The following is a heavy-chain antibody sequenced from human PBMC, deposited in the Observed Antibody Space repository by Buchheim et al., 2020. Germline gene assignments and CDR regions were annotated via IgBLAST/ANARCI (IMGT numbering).Heavy chain of an antibody. CDR3: ASSPRLRYSRIYFDY. D-gene: IGHD4-17*01. CDR1: GGSISSYY. V-gene: IGHV4-59*01. CDR2: IYYSGST. J-gene: IGHJ4*02. Sequence: QVQLQESGPGLVKPSETLSLTCTVSGGSISSYYWSWIRQPPGKGLEWIGYIYYSGSTNYNPSLKSRVTISVDTSKNQFSLKLSSVTAADTAVYYCASSPRLRYSRIYFDYWGQGTL.